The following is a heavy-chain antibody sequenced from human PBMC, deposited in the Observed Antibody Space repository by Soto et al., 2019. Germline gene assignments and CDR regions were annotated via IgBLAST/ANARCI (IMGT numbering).Heavy chain of an antibody. Sequence: QVQLVQSGAEVKKPGASVKVSCKASGYTFTSYDINWVRQATGQGLEWMGWMNPNSGNTGYAQKFQGRVTMTRNTSISTAYMELSSLRSEDTAVYYCARGDRYCSSTSCYSDPSHADYWGQGTLVTVSS. D-gene: IGHD2-2*02. CDR3: ARGDRYCSSTSCYSDPSHADY. V-gene: IGHV1-8*01. CDR2: MNPNSGNT. J-gene: IGHJ4*02. CDR1: GYTFTSYD.